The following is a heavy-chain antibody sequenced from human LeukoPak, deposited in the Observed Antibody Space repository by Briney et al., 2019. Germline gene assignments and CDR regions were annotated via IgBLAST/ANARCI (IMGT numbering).Heavy chain of an antibody. J-gene: IGHJ4*02. CDR3: ARELGYCSSTSCYSLDY. Sequence: GESLKISCKGSGYSFTSYWISWVRQMPGKGLEWMGRIGPSDSYTIYSPSFQGHVTISADKSISTAYLQWSSLKASDTAMYYCARELGYCSSTSCYSLDYWGQGTLVTVSS. V-gene: IGHV5-10-1*01. D-gene: IGHD2-2*01. CDR2: IGPSDSYT. CDR1: GYSFTSYW.